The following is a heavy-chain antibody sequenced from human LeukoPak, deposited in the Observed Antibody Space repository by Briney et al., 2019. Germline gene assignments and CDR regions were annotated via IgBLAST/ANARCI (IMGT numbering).Heavy chain of an antibody. CDR1: GGSILTTNW. Sequence: SETLSLTCAVSGGSILTTNWWSWVRQPPGKGLEWIGEVHLSGASNYNPSLNSRVSMSIDKSQNQLSLHLTSVTAADTAMYYCTRESGAFSPFGFWGQGTLVTVSS. J-gene: IGHJ4*02. V-gene: IGHV4-4*02. D-gene: IGHD1-26*01. CDR2: VHLSGAS. CDR3: TRESGAFSPFGF.